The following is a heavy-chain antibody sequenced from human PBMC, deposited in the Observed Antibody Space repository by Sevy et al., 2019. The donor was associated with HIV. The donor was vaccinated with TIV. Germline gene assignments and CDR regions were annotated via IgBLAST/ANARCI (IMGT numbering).Heavy chain of an antibody. V-gene: IGHV3-48*01. CDR1: EFTFSNYA. CDR2: ISGGSSTT. D-gene: IGHD1-26*01. Sequence: GGSLRLSCLASEFTFSNYAMNWVRQAPGKGLEWLSYISGGSSTTYYADSVKGRFTISRDNAKNSLYLQMNSLRAEDTAGYYCAKDPYIGNYYDYFYRMDVWGKGTTVTVSS. CDR3: AKDPYIGNYYDYFYRMDV. J-gene: IGHJ6*03.